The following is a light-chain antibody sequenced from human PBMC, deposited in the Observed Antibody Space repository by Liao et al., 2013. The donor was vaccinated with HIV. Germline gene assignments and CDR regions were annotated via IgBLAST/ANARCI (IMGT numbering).Light chain of an antibody. Sequence: SYELTQPPSVSVSPGQTASITCSGDKLGDNYACWYQQKPGQSPVLVIYQDSKRPSGIPERFSGSTSGNTATLTISGVEAGDEADYYCQVWDSSSNQGVFGGGTKLTVL. J-gene: IGLJ3*02. CDR1: KLGDNY. CDR2: QDS. CDR3: QVWDSSSNQGV. V-gene: IGLV3-1*01.